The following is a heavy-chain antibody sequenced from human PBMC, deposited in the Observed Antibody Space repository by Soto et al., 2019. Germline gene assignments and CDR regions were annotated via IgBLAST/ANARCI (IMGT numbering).Heavy chain of an antibody. Sequence: SGAAPVETLGGELICCVLLGTRKGLEWVSAISGSGVSTYYSVSVKDRFTISRDNSKNPLYLQMNSLRAEDTHVYYRVKSLAPLGFLFFDRASDDFYSCGQGTMVPVS. J-gene: IGHJ5*01. CDR2: ISGSGVST. V-gene: IGHV3-23*01. CDR1: VETLGGEL. D-gene: IGHD3-3*01. CDR3: VKSLAPLGFLFFDRASDDFYS.